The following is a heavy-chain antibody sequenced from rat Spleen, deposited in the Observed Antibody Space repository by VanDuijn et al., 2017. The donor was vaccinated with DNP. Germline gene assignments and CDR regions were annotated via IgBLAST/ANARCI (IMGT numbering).Heavy chain of an antibody. CDR3: ARGELYYVDY. CDR1: GFTFNNYW. D-gene: IGHD1-2*01. CDR2: ISTGGGNT. J-gene: IGHJ2*01. V-gene: IGHV5-31*01. Sequence: EVQLVESGGGLVQPGRSLKVSCVVSGFTFNNYWMTWIRQVPGKGLEWVAAISTGGGNTYYRDSVKGRFTISRDNAKSSLYLQMNSLRAEDTATYYCARGELYYVDYWGQGVMVTVSS.